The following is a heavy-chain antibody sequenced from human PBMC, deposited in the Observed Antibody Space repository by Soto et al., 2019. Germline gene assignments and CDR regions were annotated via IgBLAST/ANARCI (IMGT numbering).Heavy chain of an antibody. Sequence: EXLKISCKSSGYXFTSYLISWVRQMPGKGLEWMGRIDPSDSYTNYSPSFQGHVTISADKSISTAYLQWSSLKASDTAMYYCAEGPHYYDSSGDDAFDIWRQGTMVTVS. D-gene: IGHD3-22*01. CDR1: GYXFTSYL. CDR2: IDPSDSYT. J-gene: IGHJ3*02. CDR3: AEGPHYYDSSGDDAFDI. V-gene: IGHV5-10-1*01.